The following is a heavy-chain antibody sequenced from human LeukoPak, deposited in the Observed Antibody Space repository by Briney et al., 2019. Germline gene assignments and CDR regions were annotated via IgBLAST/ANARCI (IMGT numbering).Heavy chain of an antibody. V-gene: IGHV4-39*01. CDR3: ARQLGDGYNLVYWFDP. CDR2: VYYTGST. J-gene: IGHJ5*02. Sequence: KPSETLSLTCTVSGGSISSTSYYWGWIRQSPGKGLEWIGSVYYTGSTQDNPSLKGRVTISEDTSKNQFSLKLTSVTAEDTAVYYCARQLGDGYNLVYWFDPWGQGTLATVSS. D-gene: IGHD5-24*01. CDR1: GGSISSTSYY.